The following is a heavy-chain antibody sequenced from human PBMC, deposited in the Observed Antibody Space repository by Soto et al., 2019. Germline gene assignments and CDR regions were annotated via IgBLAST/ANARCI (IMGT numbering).Heavy chain of an antibody. CDR1: GYDFTNYL. Sequence: PXESLKISCKTSGYDFTNYLLVWVRQMPGKGLEWMGIIYPGDSDTRYSPSFQGQITISADKSISTAYLQWSSLKASDTAMYYCARLFNPGSAAGLDDWGQGILVTVSS. V-gene: IGHV5-51*01. CDR3: ARLFNPGSAAGLDD. CDR2: IYPGDSDT. D-gene: IGHD6-13*01. J-gene: IGHJ4*02.